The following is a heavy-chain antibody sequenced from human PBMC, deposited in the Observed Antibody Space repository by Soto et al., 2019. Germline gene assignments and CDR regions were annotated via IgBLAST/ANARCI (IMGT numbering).Heavy chain of an antibody. CDR1: GFTFSSYA. CDR3: AGGTDYYDSSGYYYYFDY. D-gene: IGHD3-22*01. V-gene: IGHV3-30-3*01. CDR2: ISYDGSNK. Sequence: RGSLRLSCAASGFTFSSYAMHWVRQAPGKGLEWVAVISYDGSNKYYADSVKGRFTISRDNSKNTLYLQMNSLRAEDTAVYYCAGGTDYYDSSGYYYYFDYWGQGTLVTVSS. J-gene: IGHJ4*02.